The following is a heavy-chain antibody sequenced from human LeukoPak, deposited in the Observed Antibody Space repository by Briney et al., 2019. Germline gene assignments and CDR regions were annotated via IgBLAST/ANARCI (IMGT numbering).Heavy chain of an antibody. CDR1: GYTFTSYG. Sequence: ASVKVSCKASGYTFTSYGISWVRQAPGQGLEWMGWISAYNGNTNYAQKLQGRVTMTTDTSTSTAYMELRSLRSDDTAVYYCARDQGGIVVAGNLDYWGQGTLVTVSS. J-gene: IGHJ4*02. CDR3: ARDQGGIVVAGNLDY. CDR2: ISAYNGNT. D-gene: IGHD6-19*01. V-gene: IGHV1-18*01.